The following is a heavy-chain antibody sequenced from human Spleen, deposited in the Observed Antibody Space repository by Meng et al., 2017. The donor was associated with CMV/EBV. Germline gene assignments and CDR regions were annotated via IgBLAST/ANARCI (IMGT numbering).Heavy chain of an antibody. Sequence: GSLRLSCIVSGGSISSYYWSWIRQPPGKGLEWIGYIYYSGSTNYNPSLKSRVTISVDTSKNQFSLKLSSVTAADTAVYYCARERREYCSSTSCSWNYSAFDIWGQGTMVTVSS. J-gene: IGHJ3*02. CDR3: ARERREYCSSTSCSWNYSAFDI. V-gene: IGHV4-59*01. CDR1: GGSISSYY. CDR2: IYYSGST. D-gene: IGHD2-2*01.